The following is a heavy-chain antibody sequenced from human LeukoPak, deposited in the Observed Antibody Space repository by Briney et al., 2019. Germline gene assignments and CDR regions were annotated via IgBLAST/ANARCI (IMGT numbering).Heavy chain of an antibody. Sequence: PGGSLRLSCAASGFPFSSYSMKWVRQAPGKGLEWVSSISSSSRYIYYAASVKGRFTISRDNAKNSLYLQMNSLRAEDTAVYYCARDYCSSTSCYLPFDYWGQGTLVTVSS. CDR1: GFPFSSYS. J-gene: IGHJ4*02. CDR2: ISSSSRYI. V-gene: IGHV3-21*01. CDR3: ARDYCSSTSCYLPFDY. D-gene: IGHD2-2*01.